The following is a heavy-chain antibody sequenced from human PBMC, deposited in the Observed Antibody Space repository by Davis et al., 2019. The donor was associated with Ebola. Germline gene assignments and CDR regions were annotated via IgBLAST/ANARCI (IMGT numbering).Heavy chain of an antibody. D-gene: IGHD2-2*01. Sequence: ASVKVSCKASGYTFTGYYMHWVRQAPGQGLEWMGWINPNSGGTNYAQKFQGWVTMTRDTSISTAYMELSRLRSDDTAVYYCARGGVVGTAYGMDVWGQGTTVTVSS. CDR3: ARGGVVGTAYGMDV. CDR1: GYTFTGYY. J-gene: IGHJ6*02. CDR2: INPNSGGT. V-gene: IGHV1-2*04.